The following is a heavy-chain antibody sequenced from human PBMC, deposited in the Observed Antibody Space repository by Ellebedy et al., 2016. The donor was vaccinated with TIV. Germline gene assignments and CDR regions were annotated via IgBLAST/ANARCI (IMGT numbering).Heavy chain of an antibody. CDR3: AKVPVGFCNRPFCFYLDD. V-gene: IGHV3-30*18. J-gene: IGHJ4*02. Sequence: GESLKISCAASGFTFSSYDMHWVRQAPGKGLEWVALISYDANNKYSVDPVTGRFTISRDNSKNTLYLQMTTLRPEDTAVYYCAKVPVGFCNRPFCFYLDDWGQGTLVSVSS. CDR2: ISYDANNK. D-gene: IGHD2-2*03. CDR1: GFTFSSYD.